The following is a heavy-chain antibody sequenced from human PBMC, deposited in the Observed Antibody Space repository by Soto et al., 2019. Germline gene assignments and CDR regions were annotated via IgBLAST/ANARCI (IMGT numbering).Heavy chain of an antibody. CDR1: GFTFSSYG. CDR3: AREGIEYYDILTGYYGEYNWFDP. Sequence: GGSLRLSCAASGFTFSSYGMHWVRQAPGKGLEWVAVIWYDGSNKYYADSVKGRFTISRDNSKNTLYLQMNSLRAEDTAVYYCAREGIEYYDILTGYYGEYNWFDPWGQGTLVTVSS. J-gene: IGHJ5*02. CDR2: IWYDGSNK. V-gene: IGHV3-33*01. D-gene: IGHD3-9*01.